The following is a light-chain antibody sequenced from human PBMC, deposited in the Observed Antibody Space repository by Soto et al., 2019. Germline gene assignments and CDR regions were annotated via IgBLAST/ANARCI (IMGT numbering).Light chain of an antibody. V-gene: IGLV2-14*03. Sequence: QSVLTQPASVSGSPGQSITISCTGTSSDVGGYNYVSWYQHHPGKAPKLLIYDVSNRPSGISNRFSGSKSDNTASLTISGRQHEDEADYYCSSYTTSNTRQIVFGTGTKLTVL. CDR3: SSYTTSNTRQIV. J-gene: IGLJ1*01. CDR1: SSDVGGYNY. CDR2: DVS.